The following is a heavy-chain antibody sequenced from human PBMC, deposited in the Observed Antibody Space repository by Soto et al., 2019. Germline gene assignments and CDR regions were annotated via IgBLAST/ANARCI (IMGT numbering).Heavy chain of an antibody. Sequence: KPSETLSLTCTVSGGSISSSSYYWGWIRQPPGKGLEWIGSIYYSGSTYYNPSLKSRVTISVDTSKNQFSLNLSSVTAADTAVYYCARHGGVLYDFWSGAHGGFDSWGQGTLVTVSS. V-gene: IGHV4-39*01. CDR3: ARHGGVLYDFWSGAHGGFDS. J-gene: IGHJ5*01. CDR2: IYYSGST. CDR1: GGSISSSSYY. D-gene: IGHD3-3*01.